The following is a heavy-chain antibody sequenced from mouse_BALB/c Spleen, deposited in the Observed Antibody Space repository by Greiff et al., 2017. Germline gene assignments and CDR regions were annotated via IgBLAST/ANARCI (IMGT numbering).Heavy chain of an antibody. V-gene: IGHV1S137*01. CDR1: GYTFTDYA. J-gene: IGHJ3*01. D-gene: IGHD1-1*01. CDR3: ARFDGSSGFAY. CDR2: ISTYYGDA. Sequence: VKLQESGAELVRPGVSVKISCKGSGYTFTDYAMHWVKQSHAKSLEWIGVISTYYGDASYNQKFKGKATMTVDKSSNTAYMELARLTSEDSAIYYCARFDGSSGFAYWGQGTLVTVSA.